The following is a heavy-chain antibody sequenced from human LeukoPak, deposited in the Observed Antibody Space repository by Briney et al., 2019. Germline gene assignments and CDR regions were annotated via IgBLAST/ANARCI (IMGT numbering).Heavy chain of an antibody. D-gene: IGHD5-12*01. CDR3: GRSGLRFGQDY. CDR1: GFTFSDFY. CDR2: ISSSGNTK. J-gene: IGHJ4*02. Sequence: GGSLRLSCAASGFTFSDFYMSWIRQAPGKGLEWVSYISSSGNTKYYADSVKGRFTMSRDNAKNSLYLQMDSLRVEDTAVYYCGRSGLRFGQDYWGQGTLVTVSS. V-gene: IGHV3-11*01.